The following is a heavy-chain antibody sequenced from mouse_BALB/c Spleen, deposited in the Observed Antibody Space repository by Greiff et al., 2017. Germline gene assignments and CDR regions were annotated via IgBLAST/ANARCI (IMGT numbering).Heavy chain of an antibody. D-gene: IGHD1-1*01. J-gene: IGHJ2*01. CDR1: GYSFTSYW. CDR2: IYPGNSDT. V-gene: IGHV1-5*01. Sequence: EVKLQESGTVLARPGASVKMSCKASGYSFTSYWMHWVKQRPGQGLEWIGAIYPGNSDTSYNQKFKGKAKLTAVTSASTAYMELSSLTNEDSAVYYCTRGTTVVDGEFDYWGQGTTLTVSS. CDR3: TRGTTVVDGEFDY.